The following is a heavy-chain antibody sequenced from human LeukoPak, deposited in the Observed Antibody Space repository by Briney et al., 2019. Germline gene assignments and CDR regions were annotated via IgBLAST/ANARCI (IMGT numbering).Heavy chain of an antibody. CDR2: ISGSGDST. D-gene: IGHD1-26*01. Sequence: PGGSLRLSCAASRFTFNNYAMNWVRQAPGKGLEWVSGISGSGDSTYYADSVKGRFTISSDNSKNTLYLQMNSLRAEDTAVYYCAKDVGSYYVGSLAYWGQGTLVTVSS. CDR3: AKDVGSYYVGSLAY. CDR1: RFTFNNYA. J-gene: IGHJ4*02. V-gene: IGHV3-23*01.